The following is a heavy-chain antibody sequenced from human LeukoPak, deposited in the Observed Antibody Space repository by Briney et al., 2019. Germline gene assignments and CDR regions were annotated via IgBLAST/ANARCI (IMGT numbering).Heavy chain of an antibody. CDR3: ARGHFGGIYSGYVPLVDY. D-gene: IGHD5-12*01. V-gene: IGHV3-20*04. CDR2: INWNGGST. CDR1: GFTFDDYG. Sequence: GGSLRLSCAASGFTFDDYGMSWVRQAPGKGLEWVSGINWNGGSTGYADSVEGRFTISRDNAKNSLYLQMNSLRAEDTAVYYCARGHFGGIYSGYVPLVDYWGQGTLVTVSS. J-gene: IGHJ4*02.